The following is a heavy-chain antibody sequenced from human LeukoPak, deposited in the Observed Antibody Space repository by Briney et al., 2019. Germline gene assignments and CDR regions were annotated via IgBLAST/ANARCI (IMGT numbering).Heavy chain of an antibody. V-gene: IGHV4-34*01. CDR3: ARGVLAAAGTLWYYYYYYMDV. CDR2: INHSGST. J-gene: IGHJ6*03. D-gene: IGHD6-13*01. CDR1: GGSFNGYY. Sequence: PSETLSLTCAVYGGSFNGYYWSWIRQPPGKGLEWIGEINHSGSTNYNPSLKRRVTISVDTSKNQCSLKLSSVTAADTAVYYCARGVLAAAGTLWYYYYYYMDVWGKGTTVTVSS.